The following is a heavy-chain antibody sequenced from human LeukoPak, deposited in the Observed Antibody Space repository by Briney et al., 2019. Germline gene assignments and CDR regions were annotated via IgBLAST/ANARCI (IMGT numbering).Heavy chain of an antibody. Sequence: GESLKISCKGSGYSFTSYWISWVRQMPGKGLEWMGRIDPSDSYTNYSPSFQGHVTISADKSISTAYLQWSSLKASDTAMYYCARLPRYSSSWYEIKTYYYYGMDVWGKGTTVTVCS. CDR3: ARLPRYSSSWYEIKTYYYYGMDV. CDR2: IDPSDSYT. CDR1: GYSFTSYW. J-gene: IGHJ6*04. D-gene: IGHD6-13*01. V-gene: IGHV5-10-1*01.